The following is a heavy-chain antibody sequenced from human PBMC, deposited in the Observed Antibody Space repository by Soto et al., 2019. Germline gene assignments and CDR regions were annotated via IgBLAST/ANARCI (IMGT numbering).Heavy chain of an antibody. CDR3: AKDSEYYDFWSGFRHGMDV. J-gene: IGHJ6*02. D-gene: IGHD3-3*01. V-gene: IGHV3-23*01. CDR1: GFTFSSYA. Sequence: GGCLRLSCAASGFTFSSYAMSWVRQAPGKGLEWVSAISGSGGSTYYADSVKGRFTISRDNSKNTLYLQMNSLRAEDTAVYYCAKDSEYYDFWSGFRHGMDVWGQGTTVTVSS. CDR2: ISGSGGST.